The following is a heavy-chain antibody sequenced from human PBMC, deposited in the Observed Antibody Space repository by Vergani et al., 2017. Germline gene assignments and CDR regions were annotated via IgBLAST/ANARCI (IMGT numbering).Heavy chain of an antibody. CDR2: ISSSGSTI. D-gene: IGHD2-15*01. CDR1: GFTFSDYY. J-gene: IGHJ5*02. CDR3: ARDGGYCSGGSCWPPKNWFDP. Sequence: QVQLVESGGGLVKPGGSLRLSCAASGFTFSDYYMSWIRQAPGKGLEWVSYISSSGSTIYYADSVKGRFTISRDNAKNSLYLQMNSLRAEETAVYYCARDGGYCSGGSCWPPKNWFDPWGQGTLVTVSS. V-gene: IGHV3-11*01.